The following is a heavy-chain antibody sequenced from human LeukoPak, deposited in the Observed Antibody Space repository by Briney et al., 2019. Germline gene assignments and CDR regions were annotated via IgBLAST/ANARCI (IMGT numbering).Heavy chain of an antibody. CDR2: IKEDEGEK. D-gene: IGHD3-9*01. Sequence: GGSLRLSCAASGFTFSSYWMSWVRQAPGKGLEWVANIKEDEGEKYYRDSVKGRFTISRDNAKNSLYLQMNSLRAEDTVVYYCARDRFVDYDILTGSHYFDYWGQGTLVTVSS. J-gene: IGHJ4*02. CDR1: GFTFSSYW. CDR3: ARDRFVDYDILTGSHYFDY. V-gene: IGHV3-7*01.